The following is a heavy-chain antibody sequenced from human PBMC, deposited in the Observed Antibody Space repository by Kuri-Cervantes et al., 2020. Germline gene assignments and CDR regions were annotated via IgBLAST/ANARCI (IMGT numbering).Heavy chain of an antibody. J-gene: IGHJ6*02. Sequence: GESLKISCAASGFTFSSYSMNWVRQAPGKGLEWVSYISSSSSTIYYADSVKGRFTISRDNSKSTLYLQMNSLRAEDTAVYYCARDFHGDYLIVPGAPSYGMDVWGQGTTVTVSS. CDR3: ARDFHGDYLIVPGAPSYGMDV. CDR1: GFTFSSYS. V-gene: IGHV3-48*01. CDR2: ISSSSSTI. D-gene: IGHD4-17*01.